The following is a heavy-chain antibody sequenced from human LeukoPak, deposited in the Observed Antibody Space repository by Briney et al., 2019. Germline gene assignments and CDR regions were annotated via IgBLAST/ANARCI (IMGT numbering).Heavy chain of an antibody. Sequence: ASVKVSCKASGYTFTSYGISWVRQAPGQGLEWMGWISAYNGNTNYAQKLQGRVTMTTDTSTSTAYMELRSLRSDDTAVYYCARDYLRGYCSGGSCYPPDYWGQGTLVTVSS. CDR3: ARDYLRGYCSGGSCYPPDY. D-gene: IGHD2-15*01. V-gene: IGHV1-18*01. CDR2: ISAYNGNT. J-gene: IGHJ4*02. CDR1: GYTFTSYG.